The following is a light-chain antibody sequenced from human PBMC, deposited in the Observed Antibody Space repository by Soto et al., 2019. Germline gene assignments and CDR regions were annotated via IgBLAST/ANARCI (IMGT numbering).Light chain of an antibody. J-gene: IGLJ1*01. Sequence: QSALSQPASMSGSPGQSITIPCTGTSSDIGLYNYVSWYQHHPGKAPKLLISEVSIRPSGLSDRFSASKTGNTASLTISGLQSEDEAFYYCSCLSTTSTPIVFGTGTKLTVL. CDR3: SCLSTTSTPIV. CDR2: EVS. CDR1: SSDIGLYNY. V-gene: IGLV2-14*01.